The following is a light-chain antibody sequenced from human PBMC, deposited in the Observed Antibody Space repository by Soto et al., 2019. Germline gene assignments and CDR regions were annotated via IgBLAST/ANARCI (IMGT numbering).Light chain of an antibody. CDR1: SSDVGGYNY. Sequence: QSVLTQPASVSGSPGQSITTACTGTSSDVGGYNYVSWYQQHPGKAPKLMIYEVSNRPSGVSNRFSGSKSGNTASLTISGLQAEDEADYYCSSYTSSSTGVFGTGTKSPS. CDR3: SSYTSSSTGV. CDR2: EVS. V-gene: IGLV2-14*01. J-gene: IGLJ1*01.